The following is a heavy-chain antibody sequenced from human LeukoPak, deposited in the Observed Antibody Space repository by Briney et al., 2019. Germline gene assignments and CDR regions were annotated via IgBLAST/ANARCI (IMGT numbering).Heavy chain of an antibody. J-gene: IGHJ4*02. Sequence: SVTVSCTASGGTFTIYAISWVRQAPGQGLEWMGGIIPIFGTANYAKKFQGRVTITADKSTSTAYIELSSLRSEDTAVYYWARGPGYSSSCYPSSVLTHFDYCGQGTLFTVSS. CDR2: IIPIFGTA. D-gene: IGHD6-13*01. V-gene: IGHV1-69*06. CDR1: GGTFTIYA. CDR3: ARGPGYSSSCYPSSVLTHFDY.